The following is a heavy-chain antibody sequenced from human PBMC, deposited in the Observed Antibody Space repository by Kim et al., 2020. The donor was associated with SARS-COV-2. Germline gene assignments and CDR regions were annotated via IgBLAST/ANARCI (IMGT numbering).Heavy chain of an antibody. CDR2: ISYDGSNK. J-gene: IGHJ6*02. D-gene: IGHD3-9*01. V-gene: IGHV3-30*04. Sequence: GGSLRLSCAASGFTFSSYAMHWVRQAPGKGLEWVAVISYDGSNKYYADSVKGRFTISRDNSKNTLYLQMNSLRAEDTAVYYCAREEAALRYFEDLRLTSGGMDVWGQGTTVTVSS. CDR1: GFTFSSYA. CDR3: AREEAALRYFEDLRLTSGGMDV.